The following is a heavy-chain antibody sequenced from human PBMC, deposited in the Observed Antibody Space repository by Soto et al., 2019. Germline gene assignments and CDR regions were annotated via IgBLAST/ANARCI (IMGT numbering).Heavy chain of an antibody. V-gene: IGHV3-33*01. CDR3: ARTSYYDKTGVYDY. CDR1: GFIFSDYG. D-gene: IGHD3-16*01. Sequence: GGSLRLPCASSGFIFSDYGMHWVRQAPGKGLEWVALIWNDGSKEYYVDSVKGRFTISRDNLKNTVSLQMNGLRAEDTAVYYCARTSYYDKTGVYDYWGQGTPVTVSS. J-gene: IGHJ4*02. CDR2: IWNDGSKE.